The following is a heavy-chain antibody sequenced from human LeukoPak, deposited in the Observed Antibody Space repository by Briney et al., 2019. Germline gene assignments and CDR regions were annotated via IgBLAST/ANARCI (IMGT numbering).Heavy chain of an antibody. CDR1: GFTFTTYG. J-gene: IGHJ5*02. Sequence: GGSLRLSCSASGFTFTTYGMNWVRQAPGKGLVWVSRINSDGSNTSYADSVKGRFTISRDNAKKSLYLQMNSLRAEDTAVYYCARASSGWYNWFDPWGQGTLVTVSS. V-gene: IGHV3-74*01. CDR3: ARASSGWYNWFDP. CDR2: INSDGSNT. D-gene: IGHD6-19*01.